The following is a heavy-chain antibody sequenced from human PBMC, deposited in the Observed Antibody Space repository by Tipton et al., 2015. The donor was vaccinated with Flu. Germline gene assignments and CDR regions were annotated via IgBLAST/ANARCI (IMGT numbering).Heavy chain of an antibody. CDR1: GDSMSSFY. V-gene: IGHV4-4*07. CDR3: ARGIPTYCTGGTCFDGDFDS. D-gene: IGHD2-15*01. Sequence: TLSLTCTVSGDSMSSFYWSWIRQPAGKGLEWIGRIFTSGRTDYNPSLKSRVTISLDTSKNQFSLKLNSVTAADTAVYYCARGIPTYCTGGTCFDGDFDSWGQGTLVTVSS. CDR2: IFTSGRT. J-gene: IGHJ4*02.